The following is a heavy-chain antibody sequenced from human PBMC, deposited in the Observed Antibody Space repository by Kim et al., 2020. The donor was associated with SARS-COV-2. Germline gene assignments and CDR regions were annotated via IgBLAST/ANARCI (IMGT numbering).Heavy chain of an antibody. CDR1: GFTFSNAW. CDR3: TGGLWFGELFDDAFDI. CDR2: IKSKTDGGTT. D-gene: IGHD3-10*01. V-gene: IGHV3-15*01. Sequence: GGSLRLSCAASGFTFSNAWMSWVRQAPGKGLEWVGRIKSKTDGGTTDYAAPVKGRFTISRDDSKNTLYLQMNSLKTEDTAVYYCTGGLWFGELFDDAFDIWGQGTMVTVSS. J-gene: IGHJ3*02.